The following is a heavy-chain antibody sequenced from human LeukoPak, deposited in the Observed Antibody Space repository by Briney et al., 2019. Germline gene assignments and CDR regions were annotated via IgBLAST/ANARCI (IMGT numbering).Heavy chain of an antibody. CDR3: ARAANVGTSDY. CDR2: INSDGSGT. Sequence: GGSLRLSWAGSGLNLSSYWMHLVRQAPGKGLVWVSRINSDGSGTSYADSTKGRFTFSRDNAKNTLYLQMNSLRADDTAVYYCARAANVGTSDYWGQGTLVTVSS. CDR1: GLNLSSYW. J-gene: IGHJ4*02. V-gene: IGHV3-74*01. D-gene: IGHD7-27*01.